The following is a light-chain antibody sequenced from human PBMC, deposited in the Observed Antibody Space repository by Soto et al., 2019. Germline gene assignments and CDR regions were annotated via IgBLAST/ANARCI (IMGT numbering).Light chain of an antibody. V-gene: IGKV1-9*01. CDR1: QGISSY. J-gene: IGKJ2*01. CDR3: QQLNSYPRYT. CDR2: AAS. Sequence: DIQLTQSPSFLSASVGDRVTITCRASQGISSYLAWYQQKPGKAPKLLIYAASTLQSGVPSRFSGSGSGTEFTLTISNLQPEDFATYYCQQLNSYPRYTFGQGTKLEIK.